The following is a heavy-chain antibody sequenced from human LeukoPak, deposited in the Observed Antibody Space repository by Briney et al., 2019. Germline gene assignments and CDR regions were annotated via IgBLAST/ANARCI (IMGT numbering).Heavy chain of an antibody. CDR2: ISGSSSYI. D-gene: IGHD3-10*01. J-gene: IGHJ4*02. Sequence: GGSLRLSCAASGFTFSSYNMNWVRQAPGKGLEWVSSISGSSSYIHYADSVKGRFTISRDNAKNSLYLQMNSLRAEDTAVYYCAKTEPQNYYGSGSYPHFWGQGTLVTVSS. CDR1: GFTFSSYN. CDR3: AKTEPQNYYGSGSYPHF. V-gene: IGHV3-21*01.